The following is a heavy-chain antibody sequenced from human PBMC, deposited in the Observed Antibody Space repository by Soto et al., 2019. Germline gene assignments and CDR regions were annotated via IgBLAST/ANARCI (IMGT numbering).Heavy chain of an antibody. CDR1: GGSISSYY. V-gene: IGHV4-59*01. CDR2: IYYSGST. J-gene: IGHJ4*02. Sequence: SETLSLTCTVSGGSISSYYWSWIRQPPGKGLEWIGYIYYSGSTNYNPSLKSRVTISVDTSKNQFSLKLSSVTAADTAVYYCARDEITGLFDYWGQGTLVTVSS. D-gene: IGHD2-8*02. CDR3: ARDEITGLFDY.